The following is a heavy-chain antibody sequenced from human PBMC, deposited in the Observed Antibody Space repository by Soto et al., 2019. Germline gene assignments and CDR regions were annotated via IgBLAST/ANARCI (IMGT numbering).Heavy chain of an antibody. J-gene: IGHJ6*02. CDR1: GDSVSSNSAA. CDR3: TKQKGDSRTYNGMDV. Sequence: QVPLQQSGPGLVKPSQTLSLTCAISGDSVSSNSAAWNWIRQSPSRGLEWLGRAYYRSQWYYDFAVFVRSRITVIPDKSKNQFSLQLSSVTPEDTAVYFCTKQKGDSRTYNGMDVWGQGTTVIVSS. V-gene: IGHV6-1*01. D-gene: IGHD2-21*02. CDR2: AYYRSQWYY.